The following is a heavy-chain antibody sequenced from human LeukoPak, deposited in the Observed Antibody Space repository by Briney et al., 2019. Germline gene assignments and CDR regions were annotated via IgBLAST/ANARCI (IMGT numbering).Heavy chain of an antibody. CDR1: GFSFSSYA. D-gene: IGHD6-19*01. J-gene: IGHJ4*02. V-gene: IGHV3-30*02. Sequence: GGSLRLSCAASGFSFSSYAMHWVRQAPGKGLEWVAFIRYDGRNKYYADSVKGRFTISRDNSKNTLYLQMDSLRVEDTAIYYCAKAGGYSSGWWGDYWGQGTLVTVSS. CDR3: AKAGGYSSGWWGDY. CDR2: IRYDGRNK.